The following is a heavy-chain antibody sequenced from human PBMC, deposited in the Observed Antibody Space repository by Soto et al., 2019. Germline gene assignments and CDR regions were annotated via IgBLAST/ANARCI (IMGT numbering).Heavy chain of an antibody. D-gene: IGHD3-10*01. CDR3: ARGGISLWFGEANYFDY. CDR2: IYYSGST. Sequence: PSETLSLTCTVSGGSVSSSSYYWGWVRQPPGKGLEWIGNIYYSGSTYYNPSLKSRVTISVDKSKNQFSLKLISVTAADTAVYYCARGGISLWFGEANYFDYWGQGTLVTVSS. J-gene: IGHJ4*02. CDR1: GGSVSSSSYY. V-gene: IGHV4-39*01.